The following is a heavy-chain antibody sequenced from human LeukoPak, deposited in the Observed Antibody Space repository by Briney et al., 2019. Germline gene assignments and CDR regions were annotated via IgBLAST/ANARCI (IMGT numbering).Heavy chain of an antibody. CDR1: GYTFTSYG. J-gene: IGHJ4*02. D-gene: IGHD3-22*01. V-gene: IGHV1-18*01. Sequence: ASVKVSCTASGYTFTSYGISWVRQAPGQGLEWMGWISAYNGNTNYAQKLQGRVTMTTDTSTSTAYMELRSLRSDDTAVYYCARGDDYYDSSGYDYWGQGTLVTVSS. CDR3: ARGDDYYDSSGYDY. CDR2: ISAYNGNT.